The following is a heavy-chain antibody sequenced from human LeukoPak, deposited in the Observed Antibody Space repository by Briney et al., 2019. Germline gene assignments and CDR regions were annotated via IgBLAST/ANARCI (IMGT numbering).Heavy chain of an antibody. J-gene: IGHJ3*02. V-gene: IGHV5-51*01. D-gene: IGHD3-10*01. CDR2: IYPGDSDT. Sequence: GESLKISCKGSGYSFTSYWIGWVRQMPGKGLEWMGIIYPGDSDTTYSPSFQGQVTISADKSISTAYLQWSSLKASDTAMYYCARLTMVRGVIITDAFDIWGQGTMVTVSS. CDR3: ARLTMVRGVIITDAFDI. CDR1: GYSFTSYW.